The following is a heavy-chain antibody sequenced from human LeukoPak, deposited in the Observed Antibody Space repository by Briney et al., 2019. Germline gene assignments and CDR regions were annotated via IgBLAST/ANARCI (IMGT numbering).Heavy chain of an antibody. Sequence: ASVKVSCKASRYTLTEFSMHWVRQAPGKGLEWMRGFDPEESETIYAQKFQGRVTMTEDTSTDTAYMELSSLRSEDTAVYYCATDAMFRGLIDAFDIWGQGTMVTVSS. J-gene: IGHJ3*02. CDR3: ATDAMFRGLIDAFDI. D-gene: IGHD3-10*01. CDR2: FDPEESET. CDR1: RYTLTEFS. V-gene: IGHV1-24*01.